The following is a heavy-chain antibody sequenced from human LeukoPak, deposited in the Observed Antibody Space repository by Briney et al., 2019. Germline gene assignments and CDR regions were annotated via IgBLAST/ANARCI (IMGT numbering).Heavy chain of an antibody. V-gene: IGHV4-39*07. Sequence: PSETLSLTCTVSGGSISSSSYYWGWIRQPPGKGLEWIGNINYSGSTYYNPSVKSRVTLSVDVSKNRFSLNLTSVTAADTALYFCARTHFDSLGWFDPWGQGIQVIVSS. J-gene: IGHJ5*02. D-gene: IGHD3-9*01. CDR1: GGSISSSSYY. CDR2: INYSGST. CDR3: ARTHFDSLGWFDP.